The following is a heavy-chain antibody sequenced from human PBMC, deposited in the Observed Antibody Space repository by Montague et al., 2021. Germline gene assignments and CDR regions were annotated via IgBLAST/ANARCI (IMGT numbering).Heavy chain of an antibody. J-gene: IGHJ6*02. CDR2: IYYSRRT. CDR1: GASISDYY. D-gene: IGHD1-14*01. Sequence: SETLSLTCSVSGASISDYYWSWIRQPPGKGLEWIGYIYYSRRTNCNPSLKSRVTISVDTSKNQFSLKLSSVTAADTAFYFCAVTNPYYYYGMDVWGQGTTVTVS. CDR3: AVTNPYYYYGMDV. V-gene: IGHV4-59*01.